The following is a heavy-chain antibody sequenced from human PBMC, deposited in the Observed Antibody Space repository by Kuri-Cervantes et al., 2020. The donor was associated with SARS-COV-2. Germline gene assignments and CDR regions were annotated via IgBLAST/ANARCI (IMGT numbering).Heavy chain of an antibody. J-gene: IGHJ4*02. CDR1: GFTVSSNY. V-gene: IGHV3-66*02. Sequence: GESLKISCAASGFTVSSNYMSWVRQAPGKGLEWVSVIYSGGSTYYADSVKGRFTISRDNSKNTLYLQMGSLRAEDMAVYYCASEARTYSSPHGEIDYWGQGTPVTVSS. D-gene: IGHD6-13*01. CDR3: ASEARTYSSPHGEIDY. CDR2: IYSGGST.